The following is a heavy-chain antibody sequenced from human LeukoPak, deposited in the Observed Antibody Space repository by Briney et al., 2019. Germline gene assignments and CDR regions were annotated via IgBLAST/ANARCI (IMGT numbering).Heavy chain of an antibody. J-gene: IGHJ4*02. Sequence: SVKVSCKASGDTFITYTFSWVRQAPGQGLEWMGRVIPSLDVSNYAEKFQGRVTINADKSSSTTYMELTSLRSEDTAMYYCARDHCSRGGCLGGHWGQGTLVTVSS. CDR1: GDTFITYT. V-gene: IGHV1-69*04. CDR3: ARDHCSRGGCLGGH. D-gene: IGHD2-15*01. CDR2: VIPSLDVS.